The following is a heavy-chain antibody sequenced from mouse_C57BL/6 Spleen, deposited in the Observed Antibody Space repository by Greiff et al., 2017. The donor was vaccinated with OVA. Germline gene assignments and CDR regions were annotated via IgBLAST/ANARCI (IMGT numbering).Heavy chain of an antibody. V-gene: IGHV1-50*01. CDR1: GYTFTSYW. D-gene: IGHD2-5*01. CDR3: ARRGSKGWYFDV. Sequence: VQLQQSGAELVKPGASVKLSCKASGYTFTSYWMQWVKQRPGQGLEWIGEIDPSDSYTNYNQKFKGKATLTVDTSSSTAYMQLSSLTSEDSAVYYCARRGSKGWYFDVWGTGTTVTVSS. J-gene: IGHJ1*03. CDR2: IDPSDSYT.